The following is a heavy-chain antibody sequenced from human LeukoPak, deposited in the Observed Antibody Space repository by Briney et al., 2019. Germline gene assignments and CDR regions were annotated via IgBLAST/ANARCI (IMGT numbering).Heavy chain of an antibody. J-gene: IGHJ4*02. CDR3: ARGGEWLQLDY. V-gene: IGHV3-30-3*01. D-gene: IGHD5-24*01. CDR2: ISYDGSNK. Sequence: GGSLRLSCAASGFTFSSYAMHWVRQATGKGLEWVAVISYDGSNKYYADSVKGRFTISRDNSKNTLYLQMNSLRAEDTAAYYCARGGEWLQLDYWGQGTLVTVSS. CDR1: GFTFSSYA.